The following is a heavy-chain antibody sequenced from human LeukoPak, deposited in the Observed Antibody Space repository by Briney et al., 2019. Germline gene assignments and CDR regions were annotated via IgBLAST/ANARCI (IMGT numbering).Heavy chain of an antibody. CDR2: ISGGGGGA. Sequence: GGSLRLSCAGSGSTFSNYALIWVRRPPGKGLEWVSAISGGGGGAHYADAVRGRFTVSRDNSKNTLFLQMNSLRAEDTAVYYCARDPNGDYVGAFDFRGQGTMVTVS. V-gene: IGHV3-23*01. J-gene: IGHJ3*01. CDR3: ARDPNGDYVGAFDF. D-gene: IGHD4-17*01. CDR1: GSTFSNYA.